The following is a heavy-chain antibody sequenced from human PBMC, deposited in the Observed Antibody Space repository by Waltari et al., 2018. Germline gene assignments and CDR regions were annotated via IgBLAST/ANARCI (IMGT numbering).Heavy chain of an antibody. CDR3: ATKDGHF. Sequence: QVQLQESGPGLVKPSETLSLTCTVSGASITDYHWSWFRQSAGKGLEWIGRMFISGSTDYNPSLHGRISMSLDASKSQFSLRLNSVTAADTTVYYCATKDGHFWGQGVLVTVSS. CDR2: MFISGST. V-gene: IGHV4-4*07. J-gene: IGHJ4*02. D-gene: IGHD3-3*02. CDR1: GASITDYH.